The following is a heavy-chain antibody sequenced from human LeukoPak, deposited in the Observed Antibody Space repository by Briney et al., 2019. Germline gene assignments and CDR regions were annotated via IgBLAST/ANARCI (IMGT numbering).Heavy chain of an antibody. V-gene: IGHV4-59*01. Sequence: PSETLPLTCTVSGGSISSYYWSWIRQPPGKGLEWIGYIYYSGSTNYNPSLKSRVTISVDTSKNQFSLKLSSVTAADTAVYYCARDRPTYYYDSSGYYPWCDMDVWGQGTTVTVSS. CDR1: GGSISSYY. CDR3: ARDRPTYYYDSSGYYPWCDMDV. D-gene: IGHD3-22*01. J-gene: IGHJ6*02. CDR2: IYYSGST.